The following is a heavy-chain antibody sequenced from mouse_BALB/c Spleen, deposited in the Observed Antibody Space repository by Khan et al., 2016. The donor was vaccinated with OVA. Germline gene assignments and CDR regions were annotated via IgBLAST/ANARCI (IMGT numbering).Heavy chain of an antibody. D-gene: IGHD3-1*01. CDR2: IRYDGNS. V-gene: IGHV3-6*02. J-gene: IGHJ3*01. CDR3: ARGGSAGPAWFAY. Sequence: EVQLQESGPGLVKPSQSLSLTCSVTGYSITSGYFWNWIRQFPGNKLEWMGYIRYDGNSNYNPSLKNRISITRDTSKNQFFLKLNSVTPEDTATCGCARGGSAGPAWFAYWGQGTLVTVSA. CDR1: GYSITSGYF.